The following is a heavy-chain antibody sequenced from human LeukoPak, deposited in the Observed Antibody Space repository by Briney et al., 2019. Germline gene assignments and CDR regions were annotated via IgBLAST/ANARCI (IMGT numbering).Heavy chain of an antibody. D-gene: IGHD5-18*01. CDR2: ISASSGYI. CDR1: GFTFSSYS. J-gene: IGHJ1*01. Sequence: GGSLRLSCAASGFTFSSYSMNWVRQAPGKGLGWVSYISASSGYISYPDSVKGRFTISRDNAKNSLYLQMNSLRAEDTAVYYCARDNTATEYFQHWGQGTLVTVSS. CDR3: ARDNTATEYFQH. V-gene: IGHV3-21*01.